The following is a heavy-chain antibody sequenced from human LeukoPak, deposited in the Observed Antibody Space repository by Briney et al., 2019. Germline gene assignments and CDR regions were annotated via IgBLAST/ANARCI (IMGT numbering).Heavy chain of an antibody. D-gene: IGHD6-13*01. J-gene: IGHJ4*02. CDR2: IKQDGSEK. CDR3: ARVLGPHSSWLY. V-gene: IGHV3-7*01. CDR1: GFTFSSYW. Sequence: GGSLRLSCAASGFTFSSYWMSWVRQAPGKGLEWVANIKQDGSEKYYVDSVKSRFTISRDDAKNSLYLQMNSLRAEDTAVYYCARVLGPHSSWLYWGQGTLVTVSS.